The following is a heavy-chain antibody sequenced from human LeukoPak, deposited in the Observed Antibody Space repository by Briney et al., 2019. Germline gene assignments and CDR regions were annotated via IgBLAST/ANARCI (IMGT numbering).Heavy chain of an antibody. D-gene: IGHD3-10*01. CDR1: GYTFTSYD. V-gene: IGHV1-8*01. Sequence: GASVKVSCKASGYTFTSYDINWVRQATGQGLEWMGWMNPNSGNTGYAQKFQGRVTMTRNTSISTAYMELSSLRSEDTAVYYCASWVRVSALWFGEHDVWGQGTTVTVSS. CDR2: MNPNSGNT. CDR3: ASWVRVSALWFGEHDV. J-gene: IGHJ6*02.